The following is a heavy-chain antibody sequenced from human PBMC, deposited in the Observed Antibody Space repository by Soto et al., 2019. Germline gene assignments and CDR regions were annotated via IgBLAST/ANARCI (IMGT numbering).Heavy chain of an antibody. CDR2: IYSGGST. J-gene: IGHJ6*02. CDR3: ASTPRLRLGHGMDV. CDR1: GFTVSSNY. Sequence: EVQLVETGGGLIQPGGSLRLSCAASGFTVSSNYMSWVRQAPGKGLEWVSVIYSGGSTYYADSVKGRFTISRDNSKNTLYLQMNSLRAEDTAVYYCASTPRLRLGHGMDVWGQGTTVTVSS. V-gene: IGHV3-53*02.